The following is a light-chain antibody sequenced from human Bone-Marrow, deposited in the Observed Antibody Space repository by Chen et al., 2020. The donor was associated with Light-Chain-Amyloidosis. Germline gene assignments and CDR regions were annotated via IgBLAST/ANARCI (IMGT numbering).Light chain of an antibody. V-gene: IGLV3-25*03. CDR1: DLPTKY. CDR2: RDT. J-gene: IGLJ2*01. Sequence: SYELTQPPSVSVSPGQTARITCSGDDLPTKYVYWYQQKPGQAPVLVIHRDTERPSGISERFSGSSSGTTATLTIRGVQAEDEADYHCQSADSSVTYEVIFGGGTKLTVL. CDR3: QSADSSVTYEVI.